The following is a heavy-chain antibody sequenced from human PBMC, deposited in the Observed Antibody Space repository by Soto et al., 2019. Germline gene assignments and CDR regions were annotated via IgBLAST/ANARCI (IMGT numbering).Heavy chain of an antibody. V-gene: IGHV4-59*01. CDR3: ARGKIRYYFDY. Sequence: SETLSLTCTVSGGSISSYYWSWIRQPPGKGLEWIGYIYYSGSTNYNPSLKSRVTISVNTSKNQFSLKLSSVTAADTAVYYCARGKIRYYFDYWGQGTLVTVSS. CDR2: IYYSGST. CDR1: GGSISSYY. J-gene: IGHJ4*02.